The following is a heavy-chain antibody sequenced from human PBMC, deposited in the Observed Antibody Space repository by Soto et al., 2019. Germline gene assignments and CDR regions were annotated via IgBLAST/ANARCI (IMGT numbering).Heavy chain of an antibody. J-gene: IGHJ4*02. Sequence: PGGSLRHSCAASGFTFSSYAMSWVRQAPGKGLEWVSAISGNSGSTHYADSVKGRFSLSRDNSKHTLYLQMNSLRVEDTAVYYCAKGSSDYRPYYFDNWGQGTLVTVSS. CDR2: ISGNSGST. CDR1: GFTFSSYA. CDR3: AKGSSDYRPYYFDN. D-gene: IGHD3-22*01. V-gene: IGHV3-23*01.